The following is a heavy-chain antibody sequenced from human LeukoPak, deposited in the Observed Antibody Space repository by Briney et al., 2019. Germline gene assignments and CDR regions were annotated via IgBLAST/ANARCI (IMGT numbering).Heavy chain of an antibody. J-gene: IGHJ4*02. CDR2: IWYDGSNK. D-gene: IGHD6-19*01. Sequence: PGRSLRLSCAASGFTFSSYGMRWVRQAPGKGLEWVAVIWYDGSNKYYADSVKGRFTISRDNSKNTLYLQMNSLRAEDTAVYYCARDGYSSGSGDYWGQGTLVTVSS. CDR3: ARDGYSSGSGDY. CDR1: GFTFSSYG. V-gene: IGHV3-33*01.